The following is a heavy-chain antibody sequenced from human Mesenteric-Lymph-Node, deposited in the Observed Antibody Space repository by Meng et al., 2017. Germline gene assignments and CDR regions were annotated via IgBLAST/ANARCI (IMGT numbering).Heavy chain of an antibody. Sequence: PRESGRGPVKPPGLLCLTCGVSSGSSDISSCWSWVPQPTGKGLEWIGEIYHSGCSNHTPYLRVRVSISLDKYKNHFNLTLRSVTATDIDLYYCGYDTYSTGCAGWGQGTLVTVSS. CDR1: SGSSDISSC. D-gene: IGHD2-15*01. V-gene: IGHV4-4*03. CDR3: GYDTYSTGCAG. J-gene: IGHJ4*02. CDR2: IYHSGCS.